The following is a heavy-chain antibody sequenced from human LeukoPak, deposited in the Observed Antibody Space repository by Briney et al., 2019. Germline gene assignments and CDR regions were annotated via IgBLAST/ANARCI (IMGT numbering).Heavy chain of an antibody. J-gene: IGHJ5*02. CDR3: AREGHKRYYYDSSGYVDP. CDR1: GYTFTSYA. CDR2: INAGNGNT. D-gene: IGHD3-22*01. V-gene: IGHV1-3*01. Sequence: ASVKVSCKASGYTFTSYAMHWVRQAPGQRLEWMGWINAGNGNTKYSQKFQGRVTITRDTSASTAYMELSSLRSEDTAVYYCAREGHKRYYYDSSGYVDPWGQGTLVTVSS.